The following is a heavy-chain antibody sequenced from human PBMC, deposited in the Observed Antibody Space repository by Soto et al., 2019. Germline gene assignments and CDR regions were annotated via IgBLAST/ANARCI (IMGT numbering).Heavy chain of an antibody. J-gene: IGHJ5*02. CDR2: IYYSGST. Sequence: PSETLSLTCTVSGGSISSSSYYWGWIRQPPGKGLEWIGSIYYSGSTYYNPSLKSRVTISVDTSKNQFSLKLSSVTAADTAVYYCATRTAMYYDFWSRYSENWFDPWGQGTLVTVSS. D-gene: IGHD3-3*01. V-gene: IGHV4-39*01. CDR1: GGSISSSSYY. CDR3: ATRTAMYYDFWSRYSENWFDP.